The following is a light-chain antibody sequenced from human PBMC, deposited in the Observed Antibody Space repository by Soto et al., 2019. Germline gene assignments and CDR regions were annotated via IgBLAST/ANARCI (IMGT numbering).Light chain of an antibody. Sequence: EIVMTQSPATLSVSPGERATLSCRASQSVRSNLAWYQQKPGQAPSLLIYGASTRATGIPARFSGSGSGTEFAVTIRSLQSEDCGVYYCQQYHNWPPLTFGGGTKVEIK. V-gene: IGKV3-15*01. CDR3: QQYHNWPPLT. CDR2: GAS. CDR1: QSVRSN. J-gene: IGKJ4*01.